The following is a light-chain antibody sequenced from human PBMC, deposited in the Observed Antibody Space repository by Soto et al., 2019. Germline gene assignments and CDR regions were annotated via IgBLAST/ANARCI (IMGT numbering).Light chain of an antibody. CDR2: GDT. CDR3: QSYDNSRSGFYV. CDR1: SSDIGAGFD. Sequence: QSVLTQPPSVSGAPGQTVTISCTGTSSDIGAGFDVHWYQHLPGTAPKLLIYGDTNRPSGVPARCSGSKSGISASLVITGLQEEDEADDYCQSYDNSRSGFYVFGTGTKLTVL. J-gene: IGLJ1*01. V-gene: IGLV1-40*01.